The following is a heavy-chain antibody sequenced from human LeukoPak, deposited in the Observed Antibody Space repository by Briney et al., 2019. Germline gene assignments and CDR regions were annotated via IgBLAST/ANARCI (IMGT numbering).Heavy chain of an antibody. J-gene: IGHJ6*02. V-gene: IGHV4-59*08. CDR3: ARRPSAYSGLDV. Sequence: RTSETLSLTCSVSGGSITNYYWTWIRQPPGKGLEWIGYFYYIGSTNYNPSLKSRVTISADTSKNQFSLKLSSVTAADTAVYYCARRPSAYSGLDVWGQGTTINVSS. CDR2: FYYIGST. CDR1: GGSITNYY.